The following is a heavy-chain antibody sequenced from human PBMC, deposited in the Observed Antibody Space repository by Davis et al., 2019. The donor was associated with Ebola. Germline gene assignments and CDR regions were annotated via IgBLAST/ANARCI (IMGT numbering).Heavy chain of an antibody. D-gene: IGHD2-15*01. CDR3: ARELGGQSALNY. CDR2: IYYSGST. J-gene: IGHJ4*02. CDR1: GGSISSSSYY. V-gene: IGHV4-39*02. Sequence: MPSETLSLTCTVSGGSISSSSYYWGWIRQPPGKGLEWIGSIYYSGSTYYNPSLKSRVTISVDTSKNQFSLKLTSVTAADTAVYYCARELGGQSALNYWGQGTLVTVSS.